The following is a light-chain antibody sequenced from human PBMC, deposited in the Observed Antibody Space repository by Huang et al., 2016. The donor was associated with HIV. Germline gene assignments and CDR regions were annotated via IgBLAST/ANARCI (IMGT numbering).Light chain of an antibody. CDR1: QSLLHSIGYNY. Sequence: DIVMTQSPLSLPVTPGEPASISCRSSQSLLHSIGYNYFDWYGQKPGQSPQLLIYLGFNRASGVPDRFSGSGSGTDFTLKISRVEAEDVGIYYCMQALQTPYTFGQGTKLEIK. J-gene: IGKJ2*01. V-gene: IGKV2-28*01. CDR3: MQALQTPYT. CDR2: LGF.